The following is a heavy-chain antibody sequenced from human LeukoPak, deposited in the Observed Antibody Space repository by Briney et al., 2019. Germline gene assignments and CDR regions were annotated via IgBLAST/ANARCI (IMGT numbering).Heavy chain of an antibody. V-gene: IGHV3-23*01. Sequence: PGGSLRLSCAASGFTFSSYGMHWVRQAPGKGLEWVSDISGSGGGTYYADSVKGRFTISRDNSKNTLYLQMNSLRVEDTAVYYCAKTLGSWHGMDVWGQGTTVTVSS. J-gene: IGHJ6*02. CDR1: GFTFSSYG. CDR3: AKTLGSWHGMDV. CDR2: ISGSGGGT.